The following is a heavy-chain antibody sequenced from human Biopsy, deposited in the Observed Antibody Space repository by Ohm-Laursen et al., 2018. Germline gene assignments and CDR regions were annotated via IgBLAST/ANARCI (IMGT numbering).Heavy chain of an antibody. CDR3: ALGGGSYVNFDY. D-gene: IGHD1-26*01. CDR2: FRFEDRT. Sequence: GTLSLTCAVSGGSISNYFWMWIRQPPGKGLEWIGYFRFEDRTSYNSSLKSRVTISADTSKNQFSLRLNSVTAADTAVYYCALGGGSYVNFDYWGQGTLVTVSS. V-gene: IGHV4-59*01. CDR1: GGSISNYF. J-gene: IGHJ4*02.